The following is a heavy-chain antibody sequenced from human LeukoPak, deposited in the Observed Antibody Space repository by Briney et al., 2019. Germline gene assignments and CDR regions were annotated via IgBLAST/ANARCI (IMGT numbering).Heavy chain of an antibody. CDR2: INWNGGST. Sequence: PGGSLTLSCAASGLPLSSCAMRWVPQARGRGLEWVSGINWNGGSTGYGHSVKGRFTISRHNHENSLHLEVNSLRAEDMSLYFCARVTSDARYDVGLWGQGTLVTVSS. CDR1: GLPLSSCA. J-gene: IGHJ1*01. V-gene: IGHV3-20*04. D-gene: IGHD5-12*01. CDR3: ARVTSDARYDVGL.